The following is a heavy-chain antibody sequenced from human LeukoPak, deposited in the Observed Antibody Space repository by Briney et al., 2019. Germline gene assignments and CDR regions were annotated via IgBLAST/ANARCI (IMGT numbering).Heavy chain of an antibody. CDR2: IYYSGST. Sequence: SETLSLTCTVSGGSISSYYWSWIRQPPGKGLEWIGYIYYSGSTNYNPSLKSRVTISVDTSKNQFSLKLSSVTAADTAVYYCARLREGYNRLAFDIWGQGTMVTVSS. V-gene: IGHV4-59*01. CDR3: ARLREGYNRLAFDI. J-gene: IGHJ3*02. CDR1: GGSISSYY. D-gene: IGHD5-24*01.